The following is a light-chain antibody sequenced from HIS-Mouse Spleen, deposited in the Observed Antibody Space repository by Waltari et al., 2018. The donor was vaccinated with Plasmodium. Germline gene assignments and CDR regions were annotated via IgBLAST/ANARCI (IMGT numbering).Light chain of an antibody. CDR1: QSVNSN. Sequence: EIVMTQSPATLSVSPGERATLSCRASQSVNSNLAWYQQKPGQAPRLLIYGASTRATGIPARFSGSGSGTEFTLTISSMQSEDFAVYYCQQYNNWPPEVTFGQGTKVEIK. J-gene: IGKJ1*01. V-gene: IGKV3-15*01. CDR2: GAS. CDR3: QQYNNWPPEVT.